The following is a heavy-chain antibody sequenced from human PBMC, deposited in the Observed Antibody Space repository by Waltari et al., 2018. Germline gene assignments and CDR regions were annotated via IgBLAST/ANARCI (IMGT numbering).Heavy chain of an antibody. CDR3: ARALIGMAVRFQH. V-gene: IGHV4-30-2*01. J-gene: IGHJ1*01. CDR1: GGSISSGGYS. CDR2: IYHSGST. Sequence: QLQLQESGSGLVKPSQTLSLTCAVSGGSISSGGYSWSWIRQPPGKGLEWSGYIYHSGSTYYNPSLKSRVTISVDRSKNQFSLKLSSVTAADTAVYYCARALIGMAVRFQHWGQGTLVTVSS. D-gene: IGHD2-8*01.